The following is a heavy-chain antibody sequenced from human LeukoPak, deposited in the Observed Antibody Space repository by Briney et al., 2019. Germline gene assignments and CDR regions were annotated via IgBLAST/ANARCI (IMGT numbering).Heavy chain of an antibody. CDR1: GGSFSGYY. CDR3: ARDRYYYGSGSYGLNWFDP. Sequence: SETLSLTCAVYGGSFSGYYGSWIRQPPGKGLEWIGEINHSGSTNYNPSLKSRVTISVDTSKNQFSLKLSSVTAADTAVYYCARDRYYYGSGSYGLNWFDPWGQGTLVTVSS. CDR2: INHSGST. D-gene: IGHD3-10*01. J-gene: IGHJ5*02. V-gene: IGHV4-34*01.